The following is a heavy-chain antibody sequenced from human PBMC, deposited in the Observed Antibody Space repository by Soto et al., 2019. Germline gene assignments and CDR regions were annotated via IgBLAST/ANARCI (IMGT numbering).Heavy chain of an antibody. CDR1: GYTFTSYD. CDR2: TNPNSGNT. V-gene: IGHV1-8*01. J-gene: IGHJ6*02. CDR3: AREKTSCGMDV. Sequence: QVQLVQSGAEVKKPGASVKVSCKASGYTFTSYDFNWVRQATGQGLEWMGWTNPNSGNTGYAQKFQGRVTMTGNTSISTAYMELSSRRSEDTAVYYCAREKTSCGMDVWGQGTTVTVSS.